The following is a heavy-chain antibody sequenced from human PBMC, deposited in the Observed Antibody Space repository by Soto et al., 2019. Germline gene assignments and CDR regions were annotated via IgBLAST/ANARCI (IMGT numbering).Heavy chain of an antibody. CDR2: ISGSGGST. V-gene: IGHV3-23*01. J-gene: IGHJ4*02. D-gene: IGHD6-13*01. Sequence: EVQLLESGGGLVQPGGSLRLSCAASGFTFSSYAMNWVRQAPGKGLEWVSVISGSGGSTYYAGSVKGRFTISRDNSKNTLYLQMNSLRAEDTAVYYCARRSSSWYFDYWGQGTLVTVSS. CDR1: GFTFSSYA. CDR3: ARRSSSWYFDY.